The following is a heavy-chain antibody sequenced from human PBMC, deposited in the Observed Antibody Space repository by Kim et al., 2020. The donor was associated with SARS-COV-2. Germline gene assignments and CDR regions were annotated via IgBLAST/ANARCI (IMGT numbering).Heavy chain of an antibody. V-gene: IGHV3-23*01. CDR3: AKGGQYSRSPRDY. Sequence: SADSVKGRFTISRANSKNTLYLQVNRLRAEDTAVYYCAKGGQYSRSPRDYWGQGTLVTVSS. J-gene: IGHJ4*02. D-gene: IGHD6-13*01.